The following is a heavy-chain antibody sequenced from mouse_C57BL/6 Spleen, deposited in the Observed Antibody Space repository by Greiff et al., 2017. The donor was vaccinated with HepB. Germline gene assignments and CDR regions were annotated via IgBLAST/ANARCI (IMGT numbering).Heavy chain of an antibody. CDR1: GYSFTSYY. J-gene: IGHJ3*01. D-gene: IGHD1-1*01. CDR2: IYPGSGNT. CDR3: ARDYFLGFAY. Sequence: QVQLKQSGPELVKPGASVKISCKASGYSFTSYYIHWVKQRPGQGLEWIGWIYPGSGNTKYNEKFKGKATLTADTSSSTAYMQLSSLTSEDSAVYYCARDYFLGFAYWGQGTLVTVSA. V-gene: IGHV1-66*01.